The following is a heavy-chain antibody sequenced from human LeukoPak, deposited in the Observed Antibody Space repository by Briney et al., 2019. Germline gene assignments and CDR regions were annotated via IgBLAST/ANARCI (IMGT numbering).Heavy chain of an antibody. D-gene: IGHD1-26*01. Sequence: SPSETLSLTCTVSGGSISSGGYYWSWIRQHPGKGLEWIGYIYYSGSTYYNPSLKSRVTISVDTSKNQFSLKLSSVTAADTAVYYCARGVGATTHDYWGQGTLVTVSS. CDR3: ARGVGATTHDY. CDR1: GGSISSGGYY. V-gene: IGHV4-31*03. CDR2: IYYSGST. J-gene: IGHJ4*02.